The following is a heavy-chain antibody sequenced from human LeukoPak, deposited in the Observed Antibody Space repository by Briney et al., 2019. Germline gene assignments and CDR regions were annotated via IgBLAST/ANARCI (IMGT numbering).Heavy chain of an antibody. Sequence: PGGSLRLSCAASGFTFSSYWMHWVRQAPGKGLVWISRITSDGSSTSYADSVKGRLTISRDNAKNTLYLQMNSLRAEDTAVYYCARDSNYHPDCWGQGTLVSVSS. CDR3: ARDSNYHPDC. D-gene: IGHD4-11*01. CDR1: GFTFSSYW. CDR2: ITSDGSST. J-gene: IGHJ4*02. V-gene: IGHV3-74*01.